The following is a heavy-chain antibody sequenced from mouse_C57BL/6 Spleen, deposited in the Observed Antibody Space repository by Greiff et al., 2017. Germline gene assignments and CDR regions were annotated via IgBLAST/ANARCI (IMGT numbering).Heavy chain of an antibody. Sequence: EVQLQQSGPELVKPGASVKIPCKASGYTFTDYNMDWVKQSHGKSLEWIGDINPNNGGTIYNQKFKGKATLTVDKSSSTAYMELRSLTSEDTAVYYCARPLLGRGLAYWGQGTLVTVSA. CDR1: GYTFTDYN. D-gene: IGHD4-1*01. CDR2: INPNNGGT. V-gene: IGHV1-18*01. CDR3: ARPLLGRGLAY. J-gene: IGHJ3*01.